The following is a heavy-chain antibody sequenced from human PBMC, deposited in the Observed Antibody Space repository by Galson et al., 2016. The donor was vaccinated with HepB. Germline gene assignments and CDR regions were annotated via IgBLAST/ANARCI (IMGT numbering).Heavy chain of an antibody. CDR1: GDSVSSNSAA. D-gene: IGHD6-19*01. Sequence: CAISGDSVSSNSAAWNWIRQSPSRGLEWLGRTYCRSKCYNDYAVSVKTRITIKPDTAKNQFSLQLKSVTPEDTAVYYCARESSLYTGYTSGGRNDFWGQGTLVTVSS. J-gene: IGHJ4*02. CDR3: ARESSLYTGYTSGGRNDF. V-gene: IGHV6-1*01. CDR2: TYCRSKCYN.